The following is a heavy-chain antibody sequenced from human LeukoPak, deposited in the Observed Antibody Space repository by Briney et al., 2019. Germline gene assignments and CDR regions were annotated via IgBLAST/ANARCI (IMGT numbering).Heavy chain of an antibody. CDR2: MNPNSGNT. V-gene: IGHV1-8*01. J-gene: IGHJ4*02. CDR1: GYTFTSYD. D-gene: IGHD4-17*01. Sequence: GASVKVSCKASGYTFTSYDINWVRQATGQGLEWMGWMNPNSGNTGYAQKFQGRVTMTRNTSISTAYMELSSLRSEDTAVYYCARAGPPNDYGDYNAYFDYWGQGTLVTVSS. CDR3: ARAGPPNDYGDYNAYFDY.